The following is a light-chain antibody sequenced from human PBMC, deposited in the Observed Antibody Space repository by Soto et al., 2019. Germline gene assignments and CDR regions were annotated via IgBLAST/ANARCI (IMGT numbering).Light chain of an antibody. CDR1: QSVSSY. CDR2: DAS. J-gene: IGKJ4*01. V-gene: IGKV3-11*01. CDR3: QQRSNWPPLT. Sequence: EIVLTQSPATLSLSPGERATLCCRASQSVSSYLAWYQQKPGQAPRLLLYDASNRATGISARFSGSGSGTDFSLTISSLEPEDFAVYYCQQRSNWPPLTFGGGTKVESK.